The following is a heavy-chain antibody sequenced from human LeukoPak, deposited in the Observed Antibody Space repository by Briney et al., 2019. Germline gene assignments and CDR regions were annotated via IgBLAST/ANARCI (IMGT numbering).Heavy chain of an antibody. Sequence: ASVKVSCKASGYTFTSYYMHWVRQAPGQGLEWMGIINPSGGSTSYAQKFQGRVTMTRDMSTSTVYMVLSSLRSEDTAVYYCARDPFASSSWYADRSPLYYFDYWGQGTLVTVSS. V-gene: IGHV1-46*01. CDR1: GYTFTSYY. D-gene: IGHD6-13*01. CDR3: ARDPFASSSWYADRSPLYYFDY. J-gene: IGHJ4*02. CDR2: INPSGGST.